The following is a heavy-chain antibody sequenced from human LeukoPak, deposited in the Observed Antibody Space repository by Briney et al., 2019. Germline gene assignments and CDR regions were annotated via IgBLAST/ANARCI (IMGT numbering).Heavy chain of an antibody. CDR2: ISGSGGST. J-gene: IGHJ4*02. Sequence: GGSLRLSCAASGFTFSSYAMSWVRQAPGKGLEWVSAISGSGGSTYYADSVKGRFTISGDNSKNTLYLQMNSLRAEDTAVYYCAKGGYYDSSGYYGYWGQGTLVTVSS. CDR3: AKGGYYDSSGYYGY. CDR1: GFTFSSYA. V-gene: IGHV3-23*01. D-gene: IGHD3-22*01.